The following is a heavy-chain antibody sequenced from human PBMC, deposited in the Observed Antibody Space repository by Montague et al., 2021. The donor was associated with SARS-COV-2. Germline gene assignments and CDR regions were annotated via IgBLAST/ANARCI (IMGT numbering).Heavy chain of an antibody. Sequence: PALVKPTQTLTLTCTFSGFSLNTSGMCVSWIRQPPGKALGWLALIDWDEDQYYSTSLKTRLTISKDTSKNQVVLTMTNMDPIDTATYYCARSYGDYRDSYLDYWGQGTLVTVSS. CDR3: ARSYGDYRDSYLDY. J-gene: IGHJ4*02. D-gene: IGHD4-17*01. CDR1: GFSLNTSGMC. V-gene: IGHV2-70*01. CDR2: IDWDEDQ.